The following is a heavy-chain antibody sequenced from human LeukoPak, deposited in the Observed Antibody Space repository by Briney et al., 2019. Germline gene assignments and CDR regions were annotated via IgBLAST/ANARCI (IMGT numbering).Heavy chain of an antibody. Sequence: PGGSLRLSCAASGFTLSRYGMHWVRQATGKGLEWVAVILFDGSNKYYADSVKGRFTISRDNSKNTLYLQMNSLRAEDTAVYYCAKVGDGDYYLDYWGQGTLVTVSS. CDR2: ILFDGSNK. CDR1: GFTLSRYG. CDR3: AKVGDGDYYLDY. V-gene: IGHV3-33*06. D-gene: IGHD4-17*01. J-gene: IGHJ4*02.